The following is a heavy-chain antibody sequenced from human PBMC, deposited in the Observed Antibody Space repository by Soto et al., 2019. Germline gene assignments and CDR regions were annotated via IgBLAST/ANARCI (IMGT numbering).Heavy chain of an antibody. CDR2: ITGNGGNT. Sequence: EVQLLESGGGLVQPGGSLRLSCAASGFTFSSSAMSWVRQAPGKGLEWVSGITGNGGNTYYADSVKGRFTISRDNSKDTLSLLMIRLTVEDTAAYYCAKVSNNGGVLIRYFDLWGRCTLVTVSS. D-gene: IGHD2-8*01. CDR3: AKVSNNGGVLIRYFDL. CDR1: GFTFSSSA. J-gene: IGHJ2*01. V-gene: IGHV3-23*01.